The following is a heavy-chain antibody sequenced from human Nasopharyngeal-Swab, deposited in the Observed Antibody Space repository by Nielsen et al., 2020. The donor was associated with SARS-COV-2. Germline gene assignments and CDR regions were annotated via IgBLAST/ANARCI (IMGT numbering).Heavy chain of an antibody. Sequence: GESPKISCKVSGYSFIDYWIGWVRQMPGRGLEWMGTIYPGDSDTRYNPSFQGQVTISADNSRSNADLKWGSLKASDSAMYYCARPLAAASYYFDYWGQGTLVTVSS. J-gene: IGHJ4*02. CDR2: IYPGDSDT. CDR3: ARPLAAASYYFDY. CDR1: GYSFIDYW. D-gene: IGHD6-25*01. V-gene: IGHV5-51*01.